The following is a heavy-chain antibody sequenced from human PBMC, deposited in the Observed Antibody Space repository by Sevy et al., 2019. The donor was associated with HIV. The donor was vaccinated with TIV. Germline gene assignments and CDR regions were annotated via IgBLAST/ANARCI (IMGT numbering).Heavy chain of an antibody. V-gene: IGHV3-23*01. CDR1: GFTFSSYA. CDR3: AKGYYGSESYYTFDY. J-gene: IGHJ4*02. D-gene: IGHD3-10*01. CDR2: ISGSGGST. Sequence: GGSLRLSFAASGFTFSSYAMSWVRQAPGKGLEWVSAISGSGGSTYYADSVKGRFTTSRDNAKNTPYLQMNSRRAEDTAVYYCAKGYYGSESYYTFDYWGQGTMVTVSS.